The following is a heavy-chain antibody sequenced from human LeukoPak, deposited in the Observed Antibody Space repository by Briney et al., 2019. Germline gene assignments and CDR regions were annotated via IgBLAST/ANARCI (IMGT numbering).Heavy chain of an antibody. CDR1: GFTFSSYR. J-gene: IGHJ4*02. D-gene: IGHD2-2*01. Sequence: GGPLRLSCAASGFTFSSYRMSWVRQAPGKGLEWVANIKQDGSEKYYVDSVKGRFTISRDNAKNSLYLQMNSLRAEDTAVYYCARDSGQLLLFPDYWGQGTLVTVSS. CDR2: IKQDGSEK. CDR3: ARDSGQLLLFPDY. V-gene: IGHV3-7*01.